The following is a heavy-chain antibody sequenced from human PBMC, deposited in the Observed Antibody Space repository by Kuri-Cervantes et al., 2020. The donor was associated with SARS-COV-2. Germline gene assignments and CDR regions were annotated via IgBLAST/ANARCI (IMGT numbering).Heavy chain of an antibody. D-gene: IGHD4-17*01. J-gene: IGHJ4*02. Sequence: GGSLRLSCAASGFTFDDYGMSWVRQAPGKGLEWVSGINWNGGNTGYADSVKGRFTISRDNAKNSLYLQMNSLRAEDTALYYCARGDRYGDYQTFDYWGQGTLVTVSS. CDR3: ARGDRYGDYQTFDY. V-gene: IGHV3-20*04. CDR1: GFTFDDYG. CDR2: INWNGGNT.